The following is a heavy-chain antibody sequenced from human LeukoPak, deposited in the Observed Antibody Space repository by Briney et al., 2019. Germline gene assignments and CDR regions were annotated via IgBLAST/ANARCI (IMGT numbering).Heavy chain of an antibody. Sequence: SETLSLTCTVSGASLISGTYYWSWLRQPAGKGLEWIGRIFPSGTTNYNPSLKSRVAISIDTSKDQFSLKLTSVTAADTAIYYCARGQDVAAENYFVYWGQGTLVTVSS. CDR3: ARGQDVAAENYFVY. D-gene: IGHD6-25*01. J-gene: IGHJ4*02. CDR1: GASLISGTYY. V-gene: IGHV4-61*02. CDR2: IFPSGTT.